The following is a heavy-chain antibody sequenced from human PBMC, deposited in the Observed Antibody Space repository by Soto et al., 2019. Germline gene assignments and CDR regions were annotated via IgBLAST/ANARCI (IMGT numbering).Heavy chain of an antibody. CDR1: GGSISSYY. V-gene: IGHV4-59*01. D-gene: IGHD5-18*01. CDR3: ARGRTRIQLWTREYYYYGMDV. Sequence: PSETLSLTCTVSGGSISSYYWSWIRQPPGKGLEWIGYIYYSGSTNYNPSLKSRVTISVDTSKNQFSLKLSSVTAADTAVYYCARGRTRIQLWTREYYYYGMDVWGQGTTVTVSS. CDR2: IYYSGST. J-gene: IGHJ6*02.